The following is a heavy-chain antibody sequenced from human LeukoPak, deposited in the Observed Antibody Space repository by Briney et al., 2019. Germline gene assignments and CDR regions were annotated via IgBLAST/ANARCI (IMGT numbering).Heavy chain of an antibody. CDR3: ARHLNGGTYPLDH. D-gene: IGHD1-26*01. CDR1: GGSIRSYY. J-gene: IGHJ4*02. Sequence: SETLSLTCTVSGGSIRSYYWSWIRQPPGKGLEWIAHIHDSGSTYYNPSLNSRLTISVDTSKNQFSLRLSSVTAADTAVYYCARHLNGGTYPLDHWGQGTLVTVSS. V-gene: IGHV4-59*08. CDR2: IHDSGST.